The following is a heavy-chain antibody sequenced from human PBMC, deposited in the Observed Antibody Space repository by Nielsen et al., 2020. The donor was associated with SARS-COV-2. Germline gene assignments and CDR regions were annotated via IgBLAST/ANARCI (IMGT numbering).Heavy chain of an antibody. D-gene: IGHD2-15*01. V-gene: IGHV4-39*01. CDR3: ARRGGYCSGGSCYSLGY. Sequence: SETLSLTCTVSGGSTSSSSYYWGWIRQPPGKGLERIGSIYYSGSTNYNPSLKSRVTISVDTSKNQFSLKLSSVTAADTAVYYCARRGGYCSGGSCYSLGYWGQGTLVTVSS. CDR2: IYYSGST. CDR1: GGSTSSSSYY. J-gene: IGHJ4*02.